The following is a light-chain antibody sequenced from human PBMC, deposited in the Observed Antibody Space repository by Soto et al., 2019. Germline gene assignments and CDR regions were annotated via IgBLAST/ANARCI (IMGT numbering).Light chain of an antibody. CDR1: ESVSSS. CDR3: QQYSSWVWT. CDR2: GAS. Sequence: EIVMTQSPATLSVSPGERVTLSCRTSESVSSSLAWYQQKSGQAPGLLIYGASTRATGIPARFSGSGSGTEFTLTISSLQSEDFAFYYCQQYSSWVWTFGQGTKVDIK. V-gene: IGKV3-15*01. J-gene: IGKJ1*01.